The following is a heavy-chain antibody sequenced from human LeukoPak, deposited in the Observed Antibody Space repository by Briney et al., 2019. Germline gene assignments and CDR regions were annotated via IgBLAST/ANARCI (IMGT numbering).Heavy chain of an antibody. J-gene: IGHJ4*02. CDR3: VRDHLFAFDY. CDR1: GFTFSSFT. Sequence: GGSLRLSCAASGFTFSSFTMTWVRQAPGKGLEWVAYIAFGPTTTYYADSVRGRFTTSRDNAQNSLYLQMNSLRDEDTAVYYCVRDHLFAFDYWGQGILVTVSS. V-gene: IGHV3-48*02. D-gene: IGHD3-10*01. CDR2: IAFGPTTT.